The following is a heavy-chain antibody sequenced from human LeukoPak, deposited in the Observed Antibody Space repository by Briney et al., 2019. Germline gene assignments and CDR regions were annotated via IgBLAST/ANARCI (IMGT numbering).Heavy chain of an antibody. V-gene: IGHV3-23*01. Sequence: PGGSLRLSCAASGFTFSSYAMSWVRQAPGKGLEWVSAISGSGGSTYYADSVKGRFTISRDNSKNTLYLQMNSLRAEDTAVYYCAKTVTRYFDWLLDYFDYWGQGTLVTVSS. CDR2: ISGSGGST. J-gene: IGHJ4*02. CDR3: AKTVTRYFDWLLDYFDY. D-gene: IGHD3-9*01. CDR1: GFTFSSYA.